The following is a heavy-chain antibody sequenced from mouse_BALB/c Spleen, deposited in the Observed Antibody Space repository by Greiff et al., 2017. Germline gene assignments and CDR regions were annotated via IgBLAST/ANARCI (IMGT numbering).Heavy chain of an antibody. CDR1: GYSFTSYW. D-gene: IGHD1-1*01. CDR2: IYPGNSDT. Sequence: EVQLQQSGTVLARPGASVKMSCKASGYSFTSYWMHWVKQRPGPGLEWIGAIYPGNSDTSYNQKFKGKAKLTAVTSASTAYMELSSLTNEDSAVYYCTRGPYYGSGYWYFDVWGAGTTVTVSS. J-gene: IGHJ1*01. CDR3: TRGPYYGSGYWYFDV. V-gene: IGHV1-5*01.